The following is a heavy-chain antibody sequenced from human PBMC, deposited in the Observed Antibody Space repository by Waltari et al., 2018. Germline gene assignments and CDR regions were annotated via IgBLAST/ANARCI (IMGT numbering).Heavy chain of an antibody. Sequence: QVQLVQSGTEVKKPGASVKVSCKASGYTFTSYGITWMRQAPGQGLEWMGWINTKTGNPTYAQCFSGRFVFSLDTSVSTASLQISSLKAEDTAVYYCARGIQLWGRGSWYFDNWGQGTLVTVSS. CDR3: ARGIQLWGRGSWYFDN. V-gene: IGHV7-4-1*02. CDR2: INTKTGNP. J-gene: IGHJ4*02. D-gene: IGHD3-16*01. CDR1: GYTFTSYG.